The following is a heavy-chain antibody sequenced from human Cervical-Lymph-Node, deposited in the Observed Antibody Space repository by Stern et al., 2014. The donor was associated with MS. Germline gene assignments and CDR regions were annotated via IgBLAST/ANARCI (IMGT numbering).Heavy chain of an antibody. CDR1: GYIFSSYG. Sequence: QVQLVESGPEVKKPGASVQVSRKASGYIFSSYGINWVRQAPGQGLEWMGWVSTYNGNTNYAQKFQDRVTMTTDTSTNTAYMELRSLRSDDTAVYYCAREVYGDSRRFDSWGQGTLVTVSS. CDR2: VSTYNGNT. J-gene: IGHJ4*02. V-gene: IGHV1-18*01. D-gene: IGHD4-17*01. CDR3: AREVYGDSRRFDS.